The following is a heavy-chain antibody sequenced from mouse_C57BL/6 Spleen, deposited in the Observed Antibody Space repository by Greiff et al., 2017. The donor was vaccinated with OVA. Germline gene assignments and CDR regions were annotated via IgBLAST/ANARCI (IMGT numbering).Heavy chain of an antibody. D-gene: IGHD1-1*01. V-gene: IGHV1-69*01. CDR2: IDPSDSYT. CDR3: ARGYGCSSFYAMDY. CDR1: GYTFTSYW. J-gene: IGHJ4*01. Sequence: QVQLQQPGAELVMPGASVKLSCKASGYTFTSYWMHWVKQRPGQGLEWIGEIDPSDSYTNYNQKFKGKSTLTVDKSSSTAYMQLSSLTSEDSAVYYCARGYGCSSFYAMDYWGQGTSVTVSS.